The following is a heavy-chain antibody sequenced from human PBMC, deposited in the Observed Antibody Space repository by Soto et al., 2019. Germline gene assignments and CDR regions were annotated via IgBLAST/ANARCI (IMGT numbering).Heavy chain of an antibody. CDR3: ARVCGGDCHYGMDV. CDR1: GGSISSGGYY. J-gene: IGHJ6*02. D-gene: IGHD2-21*02. V-gene: IGHV4-31*03. CDR2: IYYSGRT. Sequence: QVQLQESGPGLVKPSQTLSLTCTVSGGSISSGGYYWSWIRQHPGKGLEWIGHIYYSGRTYYNPSLKSRVTISVDTSKNQFSLKLSSVTAADTAVYYCARVCGGDCHYGMDVWGQGTTVTVSS.